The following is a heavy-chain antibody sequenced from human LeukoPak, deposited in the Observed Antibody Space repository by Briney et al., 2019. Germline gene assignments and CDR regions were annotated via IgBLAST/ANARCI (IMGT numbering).Heavy chain of an antibody. J-gene: IGHJ2*01. V-gene: IGHV3-74*01. CDR2: VNSDGSTR. CDR1: GFTFSSYW. D-gene: IGHD7-27*01. CDR3: ARAGDWYFDL. Sequence: PGGSLRLSCAASGFTFSSYWMHWVRQAPGKGLVWVSRVNSDGSTRSYADSVKGRFTISRDNAKNTLYLQMNSLRAEDTAVYYCARAGDWYFDLWGRGTLVTVSS.